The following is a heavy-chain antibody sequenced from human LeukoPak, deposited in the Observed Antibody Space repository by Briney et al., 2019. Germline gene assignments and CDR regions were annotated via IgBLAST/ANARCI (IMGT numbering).Heavy chain of an antibody. CDR1: GYTFTSYG. D-gene: IGHD5-24*01. V-gene: IGHV1-18*01. CDR2: ISAYNGNT. J-gene: IGHJ4*02. Sequence: GASVKVSCKASGYTFTSYGISWVRQAPGQGLEWMGWISAYNGNTNYAQKLQGRVTMTTDTSTSTAYMELRSLRSDDTAVYYCARVTRWLQSSYYFDYWGQGTLVTVSS. CDR3: ARVTRWLQSSYYFDY.